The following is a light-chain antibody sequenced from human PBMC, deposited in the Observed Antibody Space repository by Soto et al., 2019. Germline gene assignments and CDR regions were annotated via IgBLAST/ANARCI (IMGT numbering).Light chain of an antibody. J-gene: IGLJ2*01. V-gene: IGLV1-47*01. CDR2: RNN. Sequence: QYVLTQPPSASGTPGQRVTISCSGSSSNIGINYVYWYQQLPGTAPKLLIYRNNQRPSGVPDRFSGSKSCTSASLAISGLRCEDEAHYYCATWDDSLSGVVFGGGTKLTVL. CDR3: ATWDDSLSGVV. CDR1: SSNIGINY.